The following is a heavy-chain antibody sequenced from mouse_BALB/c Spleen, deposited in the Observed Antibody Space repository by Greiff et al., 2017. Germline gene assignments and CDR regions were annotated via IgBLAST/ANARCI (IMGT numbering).Heavy chain of an antibody. D-gene: IGHD1-2*01. CDR1: GYAFSSYW. J-gene: IGHJ3*01. Sequence: QVQLQQSGAELVRPGSSVKLSCKASGYAFSSYWMNWVKQRPGQGLEWIGQIYPGDGDTYYHGKFKGKATLTADKSSSTAYMQLSSLTSEDSAVYFCAREGEASLLRLPAYWGQGTLVTVSA. V-gene: IGHV1-80*01. CDR2: IYPGDGDT. CDR3: AREGEASLLRLPAY.